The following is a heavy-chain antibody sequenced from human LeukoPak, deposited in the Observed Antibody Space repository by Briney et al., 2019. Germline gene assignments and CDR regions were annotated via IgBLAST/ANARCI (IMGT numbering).Heavy chain of an antibody. CDR3: ARVHDYGGNSGY. CDR2: IIPILGIA. CDR1: GGTFSSYA. D-gene: IGHD4-17*01. J-gene: IGHJ4*02. Sequence: SVKVSCKASGGTFSSYAISWVRQAPGQGLEWMGRIIPILGIANYAQKFQGRVTITADKSTSTAYMELSSLRSEDTAVYYCARVHDYGGNSGYWGQGTLVTVSS. V-gene: IGHV1-69*04.